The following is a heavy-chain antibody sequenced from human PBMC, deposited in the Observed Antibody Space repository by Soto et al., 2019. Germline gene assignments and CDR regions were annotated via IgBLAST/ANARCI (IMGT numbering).Heavy chain of an antibody. CDR2: IYYSGST. Sequence: PSETLILTCAVSGCSISSGDYYWSWIRQPPGKGLEWIGYIYYSGSTYYNPSLKSRVTISVDTSKNQFSLKLSSVTAADTAVYYCASDITRTTVTKHVPIWGQGTLVTVSS. CDR3: ASDITRTTVTKHVPI. J-gene: IGHJ4*02. CDR1: GCSISSGDYY. V-gene: IGHV4-30-4*01. D-gene: IGHD4-17*01.